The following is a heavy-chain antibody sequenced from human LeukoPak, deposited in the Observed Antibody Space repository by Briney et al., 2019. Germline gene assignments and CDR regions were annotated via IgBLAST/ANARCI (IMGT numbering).Heavy chain of an antibody. CDR1: GFTFSNYG. Sequence: GGSLRLSCAASGFTFSNYGMHWVRQAPGKGLEWVAFIRYDGTNKYYADSVKGRLTISRDNSKNTLYLQMSSLRAEDTTVYYCAREGITMIAWGQGTLVTVSS. CDR2: IRYDGTNK. D-gene: IGHD3-22*01. CDR3: AREGITMIA. V-gene: IGHV3-30*02. J-gene: IGHJ5*02.